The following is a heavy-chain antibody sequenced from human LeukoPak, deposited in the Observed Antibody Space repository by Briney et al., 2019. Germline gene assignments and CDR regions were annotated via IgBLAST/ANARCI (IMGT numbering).Heavy chain of an antibody. Sequence: GAAVKVSCKASGYTFSSYAITWVRQAPGQGLQWMGWISAYNGNAKSAQNVQGRVTMTTDTSTSTAYLDLRSLTSDDTAVYYCARAGFFPLTVTTHIDYWGQGTLVTVSS. D-gene: IGHD1-7*01. CDR3: ARAGFFPLTVTTHIDY. CDR2: ISAYNGNA. J-gene: IGHJ4*02. CDR1: GYTFSSYA. V-gene: IGHV1-18*01.